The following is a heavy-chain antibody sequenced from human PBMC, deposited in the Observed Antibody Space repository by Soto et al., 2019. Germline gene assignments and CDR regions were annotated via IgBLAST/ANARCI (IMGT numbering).Heavy chain of an antibody. Sequence: QVQLVQSGAEVKKPGSSVKVSCKASGGTFSSYAISWVRQAPGQGLEWMGGIIPIFGTANYAQKFQGRVTITADESTSTAYMELSSLRSEDTAVYYCARERGGATTNYSYYCMDVWGQGTTVTVSS. CDR3: ARERGGATTNYSYYCMDV. CDR2: IIPIFGTA. V-gene: IGHV1-69*12. J-gene: IGHJ6*02. D-gene: IGHD1-26*01. CDR1: GGTFSSYA.